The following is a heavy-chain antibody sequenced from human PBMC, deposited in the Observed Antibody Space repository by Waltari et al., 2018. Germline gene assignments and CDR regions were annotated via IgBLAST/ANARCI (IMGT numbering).Heavy chain of an antibody. Sequence: EVQLVESGGGLVQPGGSLRLSCASSGFTFGDYAMHWVWQVPGKGLEWVSGITWNSGSIGYADSVKGRLTTSRDNAKNSLYLQMNSLRVDDTALYYCAKDRYGDAYDAFDIWGQGTLVTVSS. V-gene: IGHV3-9*01. CDR3: AKDRYGDAYDAFDI. CDR2: ITWNSGSI. J-gene: IGHJ3*02. CDR1: GFTFGDYA. D-gene: IGHD2-21*02.